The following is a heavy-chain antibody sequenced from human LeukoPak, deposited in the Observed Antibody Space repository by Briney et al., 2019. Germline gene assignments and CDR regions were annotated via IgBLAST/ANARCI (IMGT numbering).Heavy chain of an antibody. CDR3: AKDGGYDFDY. V-gene: IGHV3-23*01. D-gene: IGHD5-12*01. J-gene: IGHJ4*02. CDR2: ISGGGDST. Sequence: GGSLRLSCAASGFTFSSYALTWVRQAPGKGLEWVSAISGGGDSTYYADSVKGRFTISRDNSKNPLYLQMNSLRAEDTAVYYCAKDGGYDFDYWGQGTPVTVSS. CDR1: GFTFSSYA.